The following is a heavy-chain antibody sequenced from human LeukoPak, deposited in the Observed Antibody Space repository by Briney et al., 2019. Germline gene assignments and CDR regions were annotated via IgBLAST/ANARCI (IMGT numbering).Heavy chain of an antibody. V-gene: IGHV1-2*02. CDR3: ARDRGIAVAGTIVWYYYYGMDV. D-gene: IGHD6-19*01. CDR2: INPNSGGT. CDR1: GYTFTGYY. Sequence: ASVKVSCKASGYTFTGYYMHWVRQAPGLGLEWMGWINPNSGGTNCAQKFQGRVTMTRDTSISTAYMELSRLRSDDTAVYYCARDRGIAVAGTIVWYYYYGMDVWGQGTTVTVSS. J-gene: IGHJ6*02.